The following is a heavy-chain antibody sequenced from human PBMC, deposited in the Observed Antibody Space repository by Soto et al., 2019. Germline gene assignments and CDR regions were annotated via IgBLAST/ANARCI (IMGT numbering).Heavy chain of an antibody. J-gene: IGHJ5*02. V-gene: IGHV1-3*01. D-gene: IGHD3-9*01. CDR3: ARAHYDILTGYSLHWFDP. CDR2: INAGNGNT. CDR1: GYTLTIYA. Sequence: ASGKVSCKASGYTLTIYATHWVRQAPGQRLEWMGWINAGNGNTKYSQKFQGRVTITRDTSASTAYMELSSLRSEDTAVYYCARAHYDILTGYSLHWFDPWGQRTLVTVSS.